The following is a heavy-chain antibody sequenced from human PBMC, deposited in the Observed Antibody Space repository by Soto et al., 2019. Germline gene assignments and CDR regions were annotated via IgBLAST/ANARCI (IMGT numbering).Heavy chain of an antibody. D-gene: IGHD6-13*01. CDR2: INAGNGNT. J-gene: IGHJ6*02. V-gene: IGHV1-3*01. CDR1: GYTFTSYA. CDR3: AKVLGSSWYDYYYGMDV. Sequence: QVQLVQSGAEVKKPGASVKVSCKASGYTFTSYAMHWVRQAPGQRLEWMGWINAGNGNTKYSQKFQGRVTITRDTSASTAYMELSSLRSEDTAVYYCAKVLGSSWYDYYYGMDVWGQGTTVTVSS.